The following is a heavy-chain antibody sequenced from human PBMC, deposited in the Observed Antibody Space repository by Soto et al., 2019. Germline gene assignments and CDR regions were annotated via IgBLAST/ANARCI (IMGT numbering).Heavy chain of an antibody. V-gene: IGHV1-69*13. CDR2: ISPYFGKA. J-gene: IGHJ5*02. D-gene: IGHD3-16*01. Sequence: GASVKVSCKASGGTFSSYAISWARQAPGKGLRWVGRISPYFGKANYAQKCQGRVTITADESTTTAYMGLSSLRSEDTAVYYCARAGGSRFDPLCQGXLVTV. CDR3: ARAGGSRFDP. CDR1: GGTFSSYA.